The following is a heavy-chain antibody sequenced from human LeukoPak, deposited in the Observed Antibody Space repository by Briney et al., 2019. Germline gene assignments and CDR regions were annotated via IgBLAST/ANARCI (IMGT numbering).Heavy chain of an antibody. CDR1: GYTFTGYY. V-gene: IGHV1-2*02. Sequence: ASVKVSCKASGYTFTGYYMHWVRQAPGQGLEWMSWINPTTGGTNYAQKFQGRVTMTRDTSISTAYLELSRLTFHDTAVYYCARGLGGELPPFDYWGQGTLVTVSS. CDR3: ARGLGGELPPFDY. D-gene: IGHD1-26*01. J-gene: IGHJ4*02. CDR2: INPTTGGT.